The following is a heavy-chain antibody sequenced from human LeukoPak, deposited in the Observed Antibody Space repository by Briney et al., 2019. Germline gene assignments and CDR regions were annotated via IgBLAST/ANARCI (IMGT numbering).Heavy chain of an antibody. V-gene: IGHV7-4-1*02. J-gene: IGHJ4*02. D-gene: IGHD6-19*01. Sequence: ASVKVSCKASGYTFTRYAMNWLRQAPGQGLEWMGWINPNTGNPTYAQAFTGRFVFSLDTSVSTAYLQVSSLNTEDTAVYYCAIDQPVAGVSNFDSWGQGTLVTVSS. CDR2: INPNTGNP. CDR1: GYTFTRYA. CDR3: AIDQPVAGVSNFDS.